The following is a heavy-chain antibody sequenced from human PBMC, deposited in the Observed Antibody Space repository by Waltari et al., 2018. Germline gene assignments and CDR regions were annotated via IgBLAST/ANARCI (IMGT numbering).Heavy chain of an antibody. CDR2: ISSSSYI. Sequence: EVQLVESGGGLVKPGGSLRLSCAASGFTFSGSSLNVLRVAPGRGLGWVSSISSSSYIYYADSVKGRFTISRDNAKNSLYLQMNSLRAEDTAVYYCARVLLWFGLDDAFDIWGQGTMVTVSS. V-gene: IGHV3-21*01. J-gene: IGHJ3*02. D-gene: IGHD3-10*01. CDR1: GFTFSGSS. CDR3: ARVLLWFGLDDAFDI.